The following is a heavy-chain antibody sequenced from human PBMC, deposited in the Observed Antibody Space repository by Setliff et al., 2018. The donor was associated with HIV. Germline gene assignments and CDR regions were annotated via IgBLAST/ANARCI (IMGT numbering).Heavy chain of an antibody. Sequence: PSETLSLTCTVSGGSISSYYWSWIRQPPGKGLEWIGHMYISGSTTYNPSLKSRVTLSVDTSRNQFSLKLSSVTAADTAVYYCARVAARYCSGGSCYSGYYYYYMDVWGKGTTVTVSS. V-gene: IGHV4-4*08. J-gene: IGHJ6*03. CDR1: GGSISSYY. CDR3: ARVAARYCSGGSCYSGYYYYYMDV. D-gene: IGHD2-15*01. CDR2: MYISGST.